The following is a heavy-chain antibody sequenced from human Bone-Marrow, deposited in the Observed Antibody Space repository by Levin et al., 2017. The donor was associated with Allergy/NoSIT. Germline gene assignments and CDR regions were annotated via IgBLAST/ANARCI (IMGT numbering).Heavy chain of an antibody. Sequence: PGESLKISCKASGGTFSSYAISWVRQAPGQGLEWMGGIIPIFGTANYAQKFQGRVTITADESTSTAYMELSSLRSEDTAVYYCARSRAGGDYGAWFDPWGQGTLVTVSS. D-gene: IGHD4-17*01. CDR1: GGTFSSYA. CDR2: IIPIFGTA. J-gene: IGHJ5*02. CDR3: ARSRAGGDYGAWFDP. V-gene: IGHV1-69*01.